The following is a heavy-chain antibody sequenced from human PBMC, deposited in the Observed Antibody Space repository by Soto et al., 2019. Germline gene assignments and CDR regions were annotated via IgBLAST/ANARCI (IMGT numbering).Heavy chain of an antibody. Sequence: QVKLVESGGRVVQPGRSLRLYCAASGFMFRRYAIHWVRQDPGKGLEWVAVISKDGSGKYYADSLRGRFTIYRDKSKNTVYLEMNSVRDDDTAVFYCARSRSGAVPDSFGYWGKGTHVTVAS. CDR2: ISKDGSGK. J-gene: IGHJ4*02. V-gene: IGHV3-30-3*01. D-gene: IGHD3-3*01. CDR1: GFMFRRYA. CDR3: ARSRSGAVPDSFGY.